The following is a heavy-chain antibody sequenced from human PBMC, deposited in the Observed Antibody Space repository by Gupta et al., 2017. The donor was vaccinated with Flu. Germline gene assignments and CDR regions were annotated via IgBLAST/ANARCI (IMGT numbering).Heavy chain of an antibody. Sequence: QVQLVQSGAEVKKPGASVKVSCKTSGYAFTDYYIHWVRQAPGQGLEWMGWINPRTGGTNYAQNLQGRVTVTSDTSISTAYMELSGLRTGDTAIYYCARGRGYSYGIGDYWGQGTLVTVSS. CDR3: ARGRGYSYGIGDY. J-gene: IGHJ4*02. V-gene: IGHV1-2*02. CDR1: GYAFTDYY. D-gene: IGHD5-12*01. CDR2: INPRTGGT.